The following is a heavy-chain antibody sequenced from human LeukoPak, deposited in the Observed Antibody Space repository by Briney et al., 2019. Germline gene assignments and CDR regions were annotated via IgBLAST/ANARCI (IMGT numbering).Heavy chain of an antibody. CDR2: MNPNSGNT. Sequence: ASVKVSCKASGYTFTSYDINWVRRATGQGLEWMGWMNPNSGNTGYAQKFQGRVTMTRNTSISTAYMELSSLRSEDTAVYYCARGRYGSGSYEFDYWGQGTLVTVSS. CDR1: GYTFTSYD. D-gene: IGHD3-10*01. J-gene: IGHJ4*02. CDR3: ARGRYGSGSYEFDY. V-gene: IGHV1-8*01.